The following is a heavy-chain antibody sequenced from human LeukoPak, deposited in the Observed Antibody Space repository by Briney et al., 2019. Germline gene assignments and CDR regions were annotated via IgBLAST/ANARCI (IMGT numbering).Heavy chain of an antibody. CDR2: INWNGGST. Sequence: GGSLRLSCAASGFMFRSYAMNWVRQAPGKGLEWVSGINWNGGSTGYADSVKGRFTISRDNAKNSLYLQMNSLRAEDTALYYCARALFWSEHFDAFDIWGQGTMVTVSS. CDR1: GFMFRSYA. CDR3: ARALFWSEHFDAFDI. D-gene: IGHD3-3*01. V-gene: IGHV3-20*04. J-gene: IGHJ3*02.